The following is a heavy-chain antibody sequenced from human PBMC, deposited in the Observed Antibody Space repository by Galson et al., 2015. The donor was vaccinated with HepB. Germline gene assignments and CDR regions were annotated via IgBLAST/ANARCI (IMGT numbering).Heavy chain of an antibody. Sequence: QSGAEVKKPGESLKISCRDSGHNFTSYWFGWARQMPGKGLEWMGIIYPDDSDTRYSPSFRGQATISADKSINTVYLQWNSLKASDSATYYCARRGSSNGWGPLNWGPLNWFDPWGQGTPVTVSS. CDR1: GHNFTSYW. CDR2: IYPDDSDT. V-gene: IGHV5-51*01. CDR3: ARRGSSNGWGPLNWGPLNWFDP. J-gene: IGHJ5*02. D-gene: IGHD7-27*01.